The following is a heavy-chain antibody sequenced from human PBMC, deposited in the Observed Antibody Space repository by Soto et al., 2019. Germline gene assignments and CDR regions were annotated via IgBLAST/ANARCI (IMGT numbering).Heavy chain of an antibody. CDR1: GFTFSSYA. Sequence: PGGSLRLSCAASGFTFSSYALSWVRQAPGKGLEWVSAISGSGGSTYYADSVKGRFTISRDNSKNTLYLQMNSLRAEDTAVYYCAKGPDIAAAGTWCDYWAQGYLVPVS. CDR3: AKGPDIAAAGTWCDY. D-gene: IGHD6-13*01. J-gene: IGHJ4*02. CDR2: ISGSGGST. V-gene: IGHV3-23*01.